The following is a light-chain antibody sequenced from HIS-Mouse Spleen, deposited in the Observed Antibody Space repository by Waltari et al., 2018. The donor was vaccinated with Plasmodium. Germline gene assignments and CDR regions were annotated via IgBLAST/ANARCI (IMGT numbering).Light chain of an antibody. J-gene: IGKJ3*01. CDR1: QSVSSN. V-gene: IGKV3-15*01. CDR2: GAS. Sequence: EIVMTQSPATLSVSPGERATLSCRASQSVSSNLAWYQQKPGQAPRLLIYGASTRATGIPARFSGSGSGTEFALPLSLLQSEDLRVSYFQHHNNRSIYFGARANVDIQ. CDR3: QHHNNRSIY.